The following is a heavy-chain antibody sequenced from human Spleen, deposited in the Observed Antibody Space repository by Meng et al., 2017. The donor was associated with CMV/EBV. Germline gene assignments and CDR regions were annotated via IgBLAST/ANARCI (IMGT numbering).Heavy chain of an antibody. J-gene: IGHJ4*02. V-gene: IGHV4-34*01. CDR1: SFSGYY. Sequence: SFSGYYWSWIRQPPGKGLEWIGEINHSGSTNYNPSLKSRVTISVDTSKNQFSLKLSSVTAADTAVYYCARGSKIVVVPAAIPVLDYWGQGTLVTVSS. CDR2: INHSGST. D-gene: IGHD2-2*02. CDR3: ARGSKIVVVPAAIPVLDY.